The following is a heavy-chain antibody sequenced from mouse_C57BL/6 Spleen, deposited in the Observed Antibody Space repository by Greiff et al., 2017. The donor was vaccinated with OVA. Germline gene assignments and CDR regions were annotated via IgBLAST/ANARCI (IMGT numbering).Heavy chain of an antibody. D-gene: IGHD1-1*01. CDR3: ARSYYYYGSSPSYAMDY. Sequence: VQLQQSGPELVKPGASVKISCKASGYSFTDYNMNWVKQSNGKSLEWIGVINPNYGTTSYNQKFKGKATLTVDQSSSTAYMQLNSLTSEDSSVYYCARSYYYYGSSPSYAMDYWGQGTSFTVSS. CDR2: INPNYGTT. CDR1: GYSFTDYN. J-gene: IGHJ4*01. V-gene: IGHV1-39*01.